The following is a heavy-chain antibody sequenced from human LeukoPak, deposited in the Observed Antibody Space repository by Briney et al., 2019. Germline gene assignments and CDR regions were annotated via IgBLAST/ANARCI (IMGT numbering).Heavy chain of an antibody. D-gene: IGHD6-6*01. V-gene: IGHV3-21*01. CDR2: ISSSSSYI. Sequence: PGGSLRLSCAASGFTFSSYSMNWVRQAPGKGLEWVSSISSSSSYIYYADSVKGRFTISRDNAKNSLYLQMNSLRAEDTAVYYCARDRSIAARPNWFDPWGRGTLVTVSS. J-gene: IGHJ5*02. CDR1: GFTFSSYS. CDR3: ARDRSIAARPNWFDP.